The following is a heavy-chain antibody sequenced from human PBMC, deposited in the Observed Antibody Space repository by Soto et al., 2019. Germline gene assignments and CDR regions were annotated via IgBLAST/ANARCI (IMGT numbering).Heavy chain of an antibody. Sequence: QVQLVQSGAEVKKPGSSVKVSCKASGGTFSSYAISWVRQAPGQGLEWMGGIIPIFGTANYAQKFQGKVTIIADESTSTAYMELSSLRSEDTAVYYCARVPLYYYGSGSYYNERKYNWFDPWGQGTLVTVSS. D-gene: IGHD3-10*01. CDR1: GGTFSSYA. J-gene: IGHJ5*02. CDR2: IIPIFGTA. V-gene: IGHV1-69*01. CDR3: ARVPLYYYGSGSYYNERKYNWFDP.